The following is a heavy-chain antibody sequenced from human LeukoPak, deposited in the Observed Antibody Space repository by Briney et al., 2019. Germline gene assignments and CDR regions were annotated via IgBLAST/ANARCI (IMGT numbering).Heavy chain of an antibody. CDR3: ARDGIVSSGSSKRYYFDY. CDR1: GFTFSSYA. CDR2: IWYDGSNE. V-gene: IGHV3-33*01. J-gene: IGHJ4*02. Sequence: GGSLRLSCTASGFTFSSYAMHWVRQAPGKGLEWVAVIWYDGSNEYYADSVKGRFTISRDNSKNTLYLQMNSLRAEDTAVYYCARDGIVSSGSSKRYYFDYWGQGTLVTVSS. D-gene: IGHD1-26*01.